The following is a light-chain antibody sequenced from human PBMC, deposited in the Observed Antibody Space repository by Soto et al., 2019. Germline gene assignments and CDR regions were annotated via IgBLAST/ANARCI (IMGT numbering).Light chain of an antibody. V-gene: IGKV2-28*01. CDR1: QSLLHSVGYNY. J-gene: IGKJ1*01. Sequence: DIVLNQSPLTLPVTPGEPASISCRSSQSLLHSVGYNYLDWYLQKPGQSPQLLIYLGSNRASGVPDRFSGSGSGTDFTLRISRVEAEDVGVYYCMQALQTPTFGQGTKVEIK. CDR3: MQALQTPT. CDR2: LGS.